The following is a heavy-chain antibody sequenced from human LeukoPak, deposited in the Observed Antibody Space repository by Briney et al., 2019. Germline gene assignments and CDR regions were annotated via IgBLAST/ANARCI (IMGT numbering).Heavy chain of an antibody. V-gene: IGHV4-4*07. CDR2: IYTSGST. CDR3: AGSSSWYVDY. Sequence: PSETLSLTCTVSGGSISSYYWSWLRQPAGKGLEWIGRIYTSGSTNYNPPLKSRVTMSVDTSKNQFSLKLSSVTAADTAVYYCAGSSSWYVDYWGQGTLVTVSS. J-gene: IGHJ4*02. CDR1: GGSISSYY. D-gene: IGHD6-13*01.